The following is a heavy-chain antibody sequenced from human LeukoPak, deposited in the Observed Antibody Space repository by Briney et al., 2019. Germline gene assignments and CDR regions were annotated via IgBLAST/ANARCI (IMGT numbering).Heavy chain of an antibody. V-gene: IGHV4-4*02. CDR2: IYHSGST. CDR1: GGSISSSNW. J-gene: IGHJ6*02. D-gene: IGHD7-27*01. CDR3: ARALLGRDYYGMDV. Sequence: SETLSLTCAVSGGSISSSNWWSWVRQPPGKGLEWIGEIYHSGSTNYNPSLKSRVTISVDKSKNQFSLKLSSATAADTAVYYCARALLGRDYYGMDVWGQGTTVTVSS.